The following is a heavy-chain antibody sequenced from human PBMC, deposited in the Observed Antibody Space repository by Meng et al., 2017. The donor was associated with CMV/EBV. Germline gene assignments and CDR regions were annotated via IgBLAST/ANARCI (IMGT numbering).Heavy chain of an antibody. CDR1: GGSFSGYY. CDR3: ARGGIAAAGPFDY. D-gene: IGHD6-13*01. CDR2: INHSGST. V-gene: IGHV4-34*01. Sequence: AQVRLGGGGLLTASETLSLHCAVYGGSFSGYYGGWIRQPPGKGLEWIGEINHSGSTNYNPSLKSRVTISVDTSKNQFSLKLSSVTAADTAVYYCARGGIAAAGPFDYWGQGTLVTVSS. J-gene: IGHJ4*02.